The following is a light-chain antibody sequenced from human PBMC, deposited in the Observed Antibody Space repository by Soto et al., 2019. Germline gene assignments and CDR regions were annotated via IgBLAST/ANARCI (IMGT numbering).Light chain of an antibody. V-gene: IGKV3-15*01. CDR1: QSVSSN. CDR2: GAS. J-gene: IGKJ5*01. CDR3: QQYNNWPPT. Sequence: EIVMTQSPATLSVSPGERATLSCRASQSVSSNLAWYQQKPGQAPRLLIYGASNRATGIPARFSGSRSGTEFTLTISSLQSEDFAVYYCQQYNNWPPTFGHGTRLEMK.